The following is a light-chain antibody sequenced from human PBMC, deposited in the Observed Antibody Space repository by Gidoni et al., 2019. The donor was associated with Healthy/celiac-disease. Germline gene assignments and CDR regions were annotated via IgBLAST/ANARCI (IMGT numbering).Light chain of an antibody. V-gene: IGKV3-20*01. CDR3: QQYGSSSWT. CDR2: GAS. Sequence: EIVLTQSPGTLSLSPGERATLSCRASQSVSSSYLAWYQQKPGQDPRLLIYGASSRATGIPDRFSCSGSGTDFTLTISRLEPEDFAVYYCQQYGSSSWTFGQGTKVEIK. CDR1: QSVSSSY. J-gene: IGKJ1*01.